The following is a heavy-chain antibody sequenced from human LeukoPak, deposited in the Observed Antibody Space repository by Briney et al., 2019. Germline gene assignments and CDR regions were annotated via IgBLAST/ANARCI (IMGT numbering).Heavy chain of an antibody. D-gene: IGHD6-13*01. CDR3: ARRYSSSWYSYWYFDL. Sequence: SQTLSLTCTVSGGSISSGSYYWSWIRQPAGKGLEWIGYIYYSGSTDYNPSLKSRVTISVDTSKNQFSLKLSSVTAADTAVYYCARRYSSSWYSYWYFDLWGRGTLVTVSS. CDR2: IYYSGST. J-gene: IGHJ2*01. V-gene: IGHV4-61*09. CDR1: GGSISSGSYY.